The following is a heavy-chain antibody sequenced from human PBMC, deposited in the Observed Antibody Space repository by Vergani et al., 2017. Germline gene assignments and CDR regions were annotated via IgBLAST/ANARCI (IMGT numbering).Heavy chain of an antibody. J-gene: IGHJ4*02. Sequence: EVHLVESGGGLVQPGRSLRLSCSGSGFTLGDYAMTWVRQAPGKGLEWVSAISGSGGSTYYADSVKGRFTISRDNSKNTLYLQMNSLRAEDTAVYYCAKVGGYSNYHVFDYWGQGTLVTVSS. D-gene: IGHD4-11*01. V-gene: IGHV3-23*04. CDR3: AKVGGYSNYHVFDY. CDR1: GFTLGDYA. CDR2: ISGSGGST.